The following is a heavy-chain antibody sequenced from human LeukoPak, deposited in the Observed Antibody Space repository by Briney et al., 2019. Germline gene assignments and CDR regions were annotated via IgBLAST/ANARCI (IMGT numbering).Heavy chain of an antibody. CDR2: ISYDGSNK. CDR1: GFTFSSYS. Sequence: GGSLRLSCAASGFTFSSYSMNWVRQAPGKGLEWVAVISYDGSNKYYADSVKGRFTISRDNSKNTLYLQMNSLRAEDTAVYYCAKDLRGSSSRNSQYYYYYMDVWGKGTTVTVSS. CDR3: AKDLRGSSSRNSQYYYYYMDV. J-gene: IGHJ6*03. V-gene: IGHV3-30*18. D-gene: IGHD6-13*01.